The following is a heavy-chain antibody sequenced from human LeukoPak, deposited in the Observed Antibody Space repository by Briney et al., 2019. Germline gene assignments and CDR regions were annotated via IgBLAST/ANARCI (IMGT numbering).Heavy chain of an antibody. CDR2: ISGGGGSS. D-gene: IGHD4-17*01. CDR1: GFIYSNFA. J-gene: IGHJ6*03. V-gene: IGHV3-23*01. CDR3: AKDLSYGDTSYFYYYMDV. Sequence: GGSLSLFCAVSGFIYSNFALNWVRQAPGKGLEWVAVISGGGGSSFYTDSVQGRFIISRDNPKNTLYLQMNSLRVEDTAQYYCAKDLSYGDTSYFYYYMDVWGKGTTVSVSS.